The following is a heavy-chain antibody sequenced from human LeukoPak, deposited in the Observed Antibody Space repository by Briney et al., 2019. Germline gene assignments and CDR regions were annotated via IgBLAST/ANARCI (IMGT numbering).Heavy chain of an antibody. CDR3: ARGPPIAAARSLGY. V-gene: IGHV1-18*01. CDR1: GYTFTSYG. CDR2: ISAYNGNT. Sequence: ASVKVSCKASGYTFTSYGISWVRQAPGQGLEWMGWISAYNGNTNYAQKLQGRVTMTTDASTSTAYMELRSLRSDDTAVYYCARGPPIAAARSLGYWGQGTLVTVSS. D-gene: IGHD6-13*01. J-gene: IGHJ4*02.